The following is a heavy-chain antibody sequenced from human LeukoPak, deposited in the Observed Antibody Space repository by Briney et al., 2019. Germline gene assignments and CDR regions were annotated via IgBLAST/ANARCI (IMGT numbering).Heavy chain of an antibody. CDR2: IYWNDDK. D-gene: IGHD4-23*01. J-gene: IGHJ4*02. Sequence: SAPTLAKPTQTLTLTCTFSGFSLSTRGAGVGWIRQPPGKDLEWLALIYWNDDKRYSPSLKGRLTITQDTSKNQVVLTVTNMDPVDTATYYCAHMYGGGNSAITDYWGQGTLVTVSS. V-gene: IGHV2-5*01. CDR3: AHMYGGGNSAITDY. CDR1: GFSLSTRGAG.